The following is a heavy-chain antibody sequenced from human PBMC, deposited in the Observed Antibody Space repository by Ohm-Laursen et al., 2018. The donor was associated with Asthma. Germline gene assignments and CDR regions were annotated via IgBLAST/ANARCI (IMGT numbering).Heavy chain of an antibody. V-gene: IGHV3-30*03. CDR1: GFTFSSYD. CDR2: ISYEGSNK. J-gene: IGHJ4*02. CDR3: ARSPRWLQLRSLDY. D-gene: IGHD5-24*01. Sequence: SLRLSCTASGFTFSSYDMHWVRQDPGRGLEWVAVISYEGSNKDYGDSVKGRFTISRDNSKNTLYLQMNSLRAEDTAVYYCARSPRWLQLRSLDYWGQGTLVTVSS.